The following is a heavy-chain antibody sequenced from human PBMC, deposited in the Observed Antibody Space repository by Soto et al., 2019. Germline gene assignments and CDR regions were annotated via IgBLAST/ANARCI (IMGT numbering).Heavy chain of an antibody. CDR2: ISSSSSYI. Sequence: EVQLVESGGGLVKPGGSLRLSCAASGFTFSSYSMNWVRQAPGKGLEWVSSISSSSSYIYYADSVKGRFTISRDNAKNSLYLEMNSLRAEDTAVYYCAREATMVRGVIIYYYGMDVWGQGTTVTVSS. J-gene: IGHJ6*02. V-gene: IGHV3-21*01. CDR3: AREATMVRGVIIYYYGMDV. CDR1: GFTFSSYS. D-gene: IGHD3-10*01.